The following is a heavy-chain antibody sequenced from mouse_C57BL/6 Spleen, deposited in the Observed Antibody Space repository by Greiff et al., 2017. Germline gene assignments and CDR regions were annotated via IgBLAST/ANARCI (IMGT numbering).Heavy chain of an antibody. Sequence: VQLQQPGAELVMPGASVKLSCKASGYTFTSYWMHWVKQRPGQGLEWIGEIDPSDSYTNYNQKFKGKSTLTVDKSSSTAYMQLNSLTSEDCAVYYCAIRDSSGSFAYWGQGTLVTVSA. V-gene: IGHV1-69*01. CDR1: GYTFTSYW. D-gene: IGHD3-2*02. CDR3: AIRDSSGSFAY. J-gene: IGHJ3*01. CDR2: IDPSDSYT.